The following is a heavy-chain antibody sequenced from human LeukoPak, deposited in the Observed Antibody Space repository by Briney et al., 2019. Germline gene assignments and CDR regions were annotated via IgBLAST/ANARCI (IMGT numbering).Heavy chain of an antibody. J-gene: IGHJ4*02. CDR3: ARDSPQLNYDILTGYYNRTFDY. D-gene: IGHD3-9*01. Sequence: ASVKVSCKASGYTFTSYGISWVRQAPGQGLEWMGWISAYNGNTNYAQKLQGRVTMTTDTSTSTAYMELRSLRSDDTAVYYCARDSPQLNYDILTGYYNRTFDYCGQGTLVTVSS. CDR1: GYTFTSYG. CDR2: ISAYNGNT. V-gene: IGHV1-18*04.